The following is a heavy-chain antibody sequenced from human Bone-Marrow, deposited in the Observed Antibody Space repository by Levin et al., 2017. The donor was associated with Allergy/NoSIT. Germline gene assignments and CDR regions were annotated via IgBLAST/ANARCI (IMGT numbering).Heavy chain of an antibody. D-gene: IGHD3-10*01. CDR2: IKEDGSEI. Sequence: GGSLRLSCAASGFTFSSYWMTWVRQAPGKRLEWVANIKEDGSEIYYADSVQGRFTISRDNAKNSLYLQMNGLRVDDTAVYYCTRDAVRGGYLDYWGQGILVTVSS. CDR3: TRDAVRGGYLDY. CDR1: GFTFSSYW. V-gene: IGHV3-7*04. J-gene: IGHJ4*02.